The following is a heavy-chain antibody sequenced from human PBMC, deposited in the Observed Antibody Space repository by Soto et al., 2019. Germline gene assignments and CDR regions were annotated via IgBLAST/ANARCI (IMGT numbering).Heavy chain of an antibody. CDR3: ARDQAHRGWISHFEF. D-gene: IGHD2-2*03. CDR1: CYFISSGYY. V-gene: IGHV4-38-2*02. Sequence: SETLSLTCAVSCYFISSGYYWGWIRHPPWKGLEWVGTIYYDGTTYYSPSLKSRVSISLDTSKNQFSLNLNSVTAADTAVYYCARDQAHRGWISHFEFWGQGARVTVSS. J-gene: IGHJ4*02. CDR2: IYYDGTT.